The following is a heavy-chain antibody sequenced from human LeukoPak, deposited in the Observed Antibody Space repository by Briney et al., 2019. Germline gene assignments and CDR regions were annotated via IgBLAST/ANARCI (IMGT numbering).Heavy chain of an antibody. Sequence: PGGSLRLSCAASGSTFSSYWMSWVRQAPGKGLEWVANIKQDGSEKYYVDSVKGRFTISRDNAKNSLYLQMNSLRAEDTAVYYCARPRREAAPQRGYYYYYYMDVWGKGTTVTVSS. D-gene: IGHD6-6*01. J-gene: IGHJ6*03. CDR2: IKQDGSEK. V-gene: IGHV3-7*01. CDR1: GSTFSSYW. CDR3: ARPRREAAPQRGYYYYYYMDV.